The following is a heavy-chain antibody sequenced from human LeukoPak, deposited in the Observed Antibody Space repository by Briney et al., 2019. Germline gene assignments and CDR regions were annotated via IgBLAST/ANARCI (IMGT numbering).Heavy chain of an antibody. D-gene: IGHD3-10*01. CDR1: GFTVSSNE. Sequence: GGSLRLSCAASGFTVSSNEMSWVRQAPGKGLEWVSSISGGSTYYADSRKGRFTISRDNSKNTLHLQMNSLRAEDTAVYYSTDWVTMVRGVIITKNWFDPWGQGTLVTVSS. CDR2: ISGGST. J-gene: IGHJ5*02. CDR3: TDWVTMVRGVIITKNWFDP. V-gene: IGHV3-38-3*01.